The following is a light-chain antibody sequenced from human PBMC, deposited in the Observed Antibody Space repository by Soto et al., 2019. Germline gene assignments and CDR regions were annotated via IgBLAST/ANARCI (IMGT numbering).Light chain of an antibody. Sequence: VLTQDAGPLYWTPGAIATLSCRVSQRISSSYLAWYQQRPGQAPRLLIYGASSRATGIPDRFSGSGSGTEFTLTISRLEPEDFAVYYCQQYGSSPITFGQGTRLEIK. J-gene: IGKJ5*01. CDR3: QQYGSSPIT. CDR2: GAS. V-gene: IGKV3-20*01. CDR1: QRISSSY.